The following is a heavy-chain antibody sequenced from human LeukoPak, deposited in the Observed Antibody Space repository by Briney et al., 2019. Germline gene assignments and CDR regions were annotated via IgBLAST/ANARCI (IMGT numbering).Heavy chain of an antibody. CDR1: GITFSSYA. CDR2: ISDTGGST. D-gene: IGHD3-3*01. CDR3: ASSLRFLECFIS. Sequence: PGGSLRLSCAASGITFSSYAMSWVRQAPGKGLEWVSAISDTGGSTHYTDSVKGRFTISRDNSKNTLYLQMNSLRAEDTAVYYCASSLRFLECFISWGQGTLVTVSS. V-gene: IGHV3-23*01. J-gene: IGHJ5*02.